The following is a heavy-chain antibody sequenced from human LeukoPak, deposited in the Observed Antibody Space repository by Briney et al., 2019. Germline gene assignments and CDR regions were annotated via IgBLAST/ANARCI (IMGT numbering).Heavy chain of an antibody. CDR2: ITNSGRTI. CDR3: AKAQVGVVATPFDP. CDR1: GFSFSNFE. D-gene: IGHD2-15*01. J-gene: IGHJ5*02. Sequence: GGSLRLSCAASGFSFSNFEMNWVRQAPGKGLEWVSYITNSGRTIYYADSVKGRFTISRDNSKNTLYLQMNSLRAEDTAVYYCAKAQVGVVATPFDPWGQGTLVTVSS. V-gene: IGHV3-48*03.